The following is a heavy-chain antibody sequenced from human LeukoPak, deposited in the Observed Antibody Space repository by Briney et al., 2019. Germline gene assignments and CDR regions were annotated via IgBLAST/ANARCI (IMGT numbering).Heavy chain of an antibody. CDR3: ARDRDRSTNQWELPQDAFDI. V-gene: IGHV1-18*01. Sequence: ASXKVSCKAAGYTFTSYGISWVGQAGGQGGEGRGWMSAYNGNTNYPQKLQGRLTMTTDTSTSTAYMELRSLRSDDTAVYYCARDRDRSTNQWELPQDAFDIWGQGTMVTVSS. CDR1: GYTFTSYG. J-gene: IGHJ3*02. CDR2: MSAYNGNT. D-gene: IGHD1-26*01.